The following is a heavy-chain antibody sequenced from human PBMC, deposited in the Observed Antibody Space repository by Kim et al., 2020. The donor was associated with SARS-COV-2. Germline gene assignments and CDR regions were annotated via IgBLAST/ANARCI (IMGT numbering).Heavy chain of an antibody. V-gene: IGHV6-1*01. CDR2: TYYRSKWYN. Sequence: SQTLSLTCAISGDSVSSNSAAWNWIRQSPSRGLEWLGRTYYRSKWYNDYAVSVKSRITINPDTSKNQFSLQLNSVTPEDTAVYYCARVVPIVVPAAMYYYGMDVWGQGTTVTVSS. CDR3: ARVVPIVVPAAMYYYGMDV. J-gene: IGHJ6*02. CDR1: GDSVSSNSAA. D-gene: IGHD2-2*01.